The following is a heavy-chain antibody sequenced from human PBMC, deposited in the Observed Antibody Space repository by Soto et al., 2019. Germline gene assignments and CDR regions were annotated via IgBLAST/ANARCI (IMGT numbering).Heavy chain of an antibody. CDR2: IYTDDNI. V-gene: IGHV3-53*01. J-gene: IGHJ6*02. CDR3: ATELIAKYGMDV. D-gene: IGHD2-21*01. Sequence: EVQLVESGGGLVQPGGSLRLSCAASGFTVSGNYVTWVRQAPGKGLEWVSVIYTDDNIYYADSVTGRFTISRDTAKTTFYLQLNRLRVEHTAVYYCATELIAKYGMDVWGQGTTVTVSS. CDR1: GFTVSGNY.